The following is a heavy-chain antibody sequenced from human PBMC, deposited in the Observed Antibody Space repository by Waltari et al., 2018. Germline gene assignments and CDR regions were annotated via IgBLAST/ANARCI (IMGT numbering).Heavy chain of an antibody. D-gene: IGHD3-10*01. Sequence: EVQLLESGGGLVQPGGSLRLSCAASGFTFSSYAMSWVRQAPGKGLEWVSSITSTSNNIYYADSVKGRFTISRDNAKTSLYLQMNSLRAEDTAVYYCGKGNIGYYFDDWGQGTLVSVSS. CDR2: ITSTSNNI. CDR1: GFTFSSYA. J-gene: IGHJ4*02. CDR3: GKGNIGYYFDD. V-gene: IGHV3-21*01.